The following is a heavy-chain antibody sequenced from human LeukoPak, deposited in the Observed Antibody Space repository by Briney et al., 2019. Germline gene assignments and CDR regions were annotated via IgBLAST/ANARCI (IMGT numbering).Heavy chain of an antibody. CDR2: IYYSGST. CDR3: ARLFGNSDFDY. CDR1: GGSISSSSYY. D-gene: IGHD4-23*01. J-gene: IGHJ4*02. V-gene: IGHV4-39*01. Sequence: PSETLSLTCTASGGSISSSSYYWGWIRQPPGKGLEWIGSIYYSGSTYYNPSLKSRVTMSVDTSKNQFSLKLSSVTAADTAVYYCARLFGNSDFDYWGQGTLVTVSS.